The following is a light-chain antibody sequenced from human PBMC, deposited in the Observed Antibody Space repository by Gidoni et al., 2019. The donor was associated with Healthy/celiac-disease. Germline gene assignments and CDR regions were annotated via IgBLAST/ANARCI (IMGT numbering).Light chain of an antibody. CDR3: MQVLQTPFT. V-gene: IGKV2-28*01. CDR1: QSLLHSNGYNY. Sequence: DIVMTQSPLSLPVTPGEPASISCRSSQSLLHSNGYNYLDWYLQKPVQSPQLLIYLGSNRASGVPDRFSGSESGTDFTLKISRVEAEDVGVYYCMQVLQTPFTFGPGTKVDIK. J-gene: IGKJ3*01. CDR2: LGS.